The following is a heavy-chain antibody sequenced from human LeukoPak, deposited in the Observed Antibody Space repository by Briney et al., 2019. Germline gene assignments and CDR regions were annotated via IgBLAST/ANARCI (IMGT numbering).Heavy chain of an antibody. Sequence: PSQTLSLTCTVSGGSISSDGYYWSCLPQHPGKGLESIGYYDYSGSTYYNPSLRSRVTISVDTSKNQLSLKLTPVTAADTAVYYCARPNVGLFSSGSYYKVWGQGTLVTVSS. V-gene: IGHV4-31*03. CDR3: ARPNVGLFSSGSYYKV. D-gene: IGHD3-10*01. CDR2: YDYSGST. J-gene: IGHJ4*02. CDR1: GGSISSDGYY.